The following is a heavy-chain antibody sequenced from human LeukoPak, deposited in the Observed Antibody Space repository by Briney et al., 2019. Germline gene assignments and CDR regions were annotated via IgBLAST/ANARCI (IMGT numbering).Heavy chain of an antibody. V-gene: IGHV3-20*04. Sequence: GGSLRLSCAASGFTFDDYDISWVRQAPGKGLEWVSHINWNGNTIGYADSVKGRFTISRDNSKNTLYLQMNSLRAEDTAVYFCAKDRHYSSNLIDYWGQGTLVTVSS. CDR1: GFTFDDYD. D-gene: IGHD6-19*01. J-gene: IGHJ4*02. CDR3: AKDRHYSSNLIDY. CDR2: INWNGNTI.